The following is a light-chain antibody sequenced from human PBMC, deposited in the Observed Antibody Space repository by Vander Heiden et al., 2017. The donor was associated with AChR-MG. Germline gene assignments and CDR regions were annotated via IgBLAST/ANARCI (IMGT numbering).Light chain of an antibody. V-gene: IGLV2-14*03. CDR3: SSYTSSTTWV. J-gene: IGLJ3*02. CDR2: DVS. CDR1: SSDVGGYNY. Sequence: QSALTQPASVSGSPGKSITISCTGTSSDVGGYNYVSWYQRHPGKAPKLMIYDVSNRPSGVSNRFSGSKSGNTAFLTISGLQAEDEADYYCSSYTSSTTWVFGGGTKLTVL.